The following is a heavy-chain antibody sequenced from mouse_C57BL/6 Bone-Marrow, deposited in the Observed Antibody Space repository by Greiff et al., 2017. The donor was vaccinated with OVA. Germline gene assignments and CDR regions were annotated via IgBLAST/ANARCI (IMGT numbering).Heavy chain of an antibody. CDR2: INPSNGGT. V-gene: IGHV1-53*01. Sequence: VKLQQPGTELVKPGASVKLSCKASGYTFTRYWMHWVKQRPGQGLEWIGHINPSNGGTNYNEKFKSKATLPVDNSSSPAYLPLSGRTSEGAAVYYCAAGGYFDGWGTGTTVTVSS. J-gene: IGHJ1*03. CDR3: AAGGYFDG. CDR1: GYTFTRYW.